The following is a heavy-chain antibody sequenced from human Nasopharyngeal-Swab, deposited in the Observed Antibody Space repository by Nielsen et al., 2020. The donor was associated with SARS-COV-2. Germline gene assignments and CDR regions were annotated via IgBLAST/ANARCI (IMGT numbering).Heavy chain of an antibody. CDR1: GDSIAYSTFY. J-gene: IGHJ4*02. V-gene: IGHV4-39*01. CDR3: VRSSSWYYFDY. D-gene: IGHD6-13*01. CDR2: IYYNGNT. Sequence: SETLSLTCTVSGDSIAYSTFYWGWIRQPPGKGLEWIGHIYYNGNTYQNSSLKSRLTISVDKSKNQFSLQLSSVTAADPSVYYCVRSSSWYYFDYWAQGTQVTVSS.